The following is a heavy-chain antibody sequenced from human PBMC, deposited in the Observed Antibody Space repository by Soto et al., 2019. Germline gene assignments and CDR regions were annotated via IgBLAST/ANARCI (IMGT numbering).Heavy chain of an antibody. V-gene: IGHV1-2*04. Sequence: ASVKVSCKASGYTFTGYYMHWVRQAPGQGLEWMGWINPNSGGTNYAQKFQGWVTMTRDTSISTAYMELSRLRSDDTAVYYCARDSLHETIFGVVIREYYYYGMDVWGQGTTVTVSS. D-gene: IGHD3-3*01. CDR1: GYTFTGYY. CDR3: ARDSLHETIFGVVIREYYYYGMDV. J-gene: IGHJ6*02. CDR2: INPNSGGT.